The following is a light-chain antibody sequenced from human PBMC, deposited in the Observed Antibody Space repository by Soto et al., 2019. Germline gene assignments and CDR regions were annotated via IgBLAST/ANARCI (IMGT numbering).Light chain of an antibody. CDR1: QSLLHSNGYNY. CDR2: LGS. Sequence: DIVMTQSPLSLSVIPGEPASISCRSSQSLLHSNGYNYLDWYLQKPGQSPQLLIYLGSNRASGVPDRFSGSGSGTDFTLKISRVEAEDVGVYYCMQALQTPYTFGQGTKLEIK. CDR3: MQALQTPYT. J-gene: IGKJ2*01. V-gene: IGKV2-28*01.